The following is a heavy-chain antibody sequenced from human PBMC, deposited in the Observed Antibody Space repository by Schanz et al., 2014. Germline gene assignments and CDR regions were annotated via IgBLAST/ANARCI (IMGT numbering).Heavy chain of an antibody. CDR3: ARDNYYGSGSCAY. CDR2: ISSSGSYI. CDR1: GFTFSSYS. J-gene: IGHJ4*02. D-gene: IGHD3-10*01. V-gene: IGHV3-21*01. Sequence: VQLVESGGGVVQPGRSLRLSCAASGFTFSSYSMNWVRQAPGKGLEWVSSISSSGSYIYYADSVKGRFTISRDNSKNTLYLHMNTLRSEDTAVYYCARDNYYGSGSCAYWGQGTLVTVSS.